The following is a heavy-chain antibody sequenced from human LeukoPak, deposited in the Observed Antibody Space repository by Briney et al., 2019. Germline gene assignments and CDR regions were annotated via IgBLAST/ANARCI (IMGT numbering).Heavy chain of an antibody. J-gene: IGHJ3*02. CDR3: ARTALGVVTAIIVDAFDI. CDR2: IYYSGST. V-gene: IGHV4-61*01. D-gene: IGHD2-21*02. Sequence: SETLSLTCTVSGGSISSGSYYWSWIRQPPGKGLEWIGYIYYSGSTNYNPSLKSRVTISVDTSKNQFSLKLSSVTAADTAVYYCARTALGVVTAIIVDAFDIWGQGTMVTVSS. CDR1: GGSISSGSYY.